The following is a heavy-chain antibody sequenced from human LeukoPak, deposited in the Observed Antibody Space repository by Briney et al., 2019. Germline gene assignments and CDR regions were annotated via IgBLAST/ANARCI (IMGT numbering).Heavy chain of an antibody. D-gene: IGHD6-13*01. V-gene: IGHV3-7*01. J-gene: IGHJ4*02. CDR2: IKQDGSEK. Sequence: GGSLRLSCAVSGFTFSSYWMSWVRQAPGKGLEWVANIKQDGSEKYYVDSVKGRFTISRDNAKNSLYLQMNSLRAEDTAVYYCARGMYSSSSGISDYWGQGTLVTVSS. CDR1: GFTFSSYW. CDR3: ARGMYSSSSGISDY.